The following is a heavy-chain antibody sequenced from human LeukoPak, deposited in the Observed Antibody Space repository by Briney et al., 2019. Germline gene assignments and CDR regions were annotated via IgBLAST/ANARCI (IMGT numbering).Heavy chain of an antibody. CDR1: GFTVSSNY. CDR3: AKDYSGSYYYFDY. CDR2: ISGSGGST. V-gene: IGHV3-23*01. Sequence: GGSLRLSCAASGFTVSSNYMSWVRQAPGKGLEWVSGISGSGGSTNYADSVKGRFTISRDNSKNTLYLQMNSLRAEDTAVYYCAKDYSGSYYYFDYWGQGTLVTVSS. J-gene: IGHJ4*02. D-gene: IGHD1-26*01.